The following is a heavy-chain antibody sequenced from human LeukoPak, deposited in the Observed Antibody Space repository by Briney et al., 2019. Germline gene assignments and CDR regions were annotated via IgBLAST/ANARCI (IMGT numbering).Heavy chain of an antibody. D-gene: IGHD3-10*01. CDR1: GESFSGYY. Sequence: SGTLSLTCTVYGESFSGYYCTWIRQSPGKGLEWIAEINHSGSTNYNPSLKSRVTISLDTSKNQFFLKLSSVTAADTAVYYCARGIYYGSGSYNWGQGTLVTVSS. V-gene: IGHV4-34*01. CDR3: ARGIYYGSGSYN. J-gene: IGHJ4*02. CDR2: INHSGST.